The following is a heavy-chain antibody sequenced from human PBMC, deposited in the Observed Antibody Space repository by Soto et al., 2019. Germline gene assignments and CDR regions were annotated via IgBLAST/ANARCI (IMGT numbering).Heavy chain of an antibody. CDR3: AKGMYYYDSSGYILCVY. D-gene: IGHD3-22*01. CDR2: ISVSGGST. J-gene: IGHJ4*02. V-gene: IGHV3-23*01. Sequence: GGSLRLSCAASGFTFRNYAMNWVRQAPGKGLEWVSGISVSGGSTYYADSVKGRFTVSRDNSKNTVFLQMNSLRAEDTAVYFCAKGMYYYDSSGYILCVYWGQGT. CDR1: GFTFRNYA.